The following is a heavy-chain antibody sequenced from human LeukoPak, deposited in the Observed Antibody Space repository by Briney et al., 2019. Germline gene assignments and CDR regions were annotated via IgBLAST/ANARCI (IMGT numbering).Heavy chain of an antibody. V-gene: IGHV4-39*07. CDR1: GFTFSSYW. CDR3: ARDVVHYYDSSGYLDY. D-gene: IGHD3-22*01. J-gene: IGHJ4*02. CDR2: IYYSGST. Sequence: GSLRLSCAASGFTFSSYWMSWVRQAPGKGLEWIGSIYYSGSTYYNPSLESRVTISVDTSKNQFSLNLSAVTAADTAVYYCARDVVHYYDSSGYLDYWGQGTLVTVSS.